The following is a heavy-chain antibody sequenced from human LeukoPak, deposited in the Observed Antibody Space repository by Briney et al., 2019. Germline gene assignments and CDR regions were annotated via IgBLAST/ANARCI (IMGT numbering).Heavy chain of an antibody. CDR2: ISGSGRST. Sequence: GGSLRLSCAASGFTFSNYVMSWVRQAPGKGLEWVSAISGSGRSTYDADSVKGRFTISRDSSKNTLYLQMNSLRAEDTAVYYCAKVERGSGWPRPDYWGQGTLVTVSS. J-gene: IGHJ4*02. CDR1: GFTFSNYV. V-gene: IGHV3-23*01. D-gene: IGHD6-19*01. CDR3: AKVERGSGWPRPDY.